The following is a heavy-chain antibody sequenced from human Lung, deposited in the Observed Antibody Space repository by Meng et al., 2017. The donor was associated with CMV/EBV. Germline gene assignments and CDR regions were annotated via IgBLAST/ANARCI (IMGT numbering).Heavy chain of an antibody. D-gene: IGHD1-26*01. CDR3: ATGSGDFDH. J-gene: IGHJ4*02. Sequence: QVHLQESGPGLVTPWETRSLTCSVSGVSFSGFYWSWIRQPAGKGLEWIGRIYIKGDTNSNPSLKSRVTISKDTSKNQISLRLTSVTAADTAIYYCATGSGDFDHWGRGTLVTVSS. CDR1: GVSFSGFY. CDR2: IYIKGDT. V-gene: IGHV4-4*07.